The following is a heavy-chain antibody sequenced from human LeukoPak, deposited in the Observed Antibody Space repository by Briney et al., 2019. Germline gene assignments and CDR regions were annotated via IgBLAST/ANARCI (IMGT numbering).Heavy chain of an antibody. CDR3: GGNDGFCYCASRYLNY. D-gene: IGHD2-21*01. CDR1: GYSFTSYW. Sequence: GESLKISCKGSGYSFTSYWIGWVRQMPGKGLEWMGIIYPGDSDTRYSPSFQGQVTISADKSIGTAYLQWSSLKASDTAMYYCGGNDGFCYCASRYLNYWGQGTLVNGS. J-gene: IGHJ4*02. V-gene: IGHV5-51*01. CDR2: IYPGDSDT.